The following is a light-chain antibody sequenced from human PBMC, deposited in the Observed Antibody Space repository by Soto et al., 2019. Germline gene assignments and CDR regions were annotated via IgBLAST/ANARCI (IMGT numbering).Light chain of an antibody. Sequence: DLQLTQSPSCLFASVGDRFTITLPATQSISRSLNWYEQKPGKAPKVLXYAASSLQSGVPSRFSGSGSGTDFTLTISSLQPEDFETYDCQQRYSSPITFGQGTRLEIK. CDR2: AAS. CDR1: QSISRS. CDR3: QQRYSSPIT. V-gene: IGKV1-39*01. J-gene: IGKJ5*01.